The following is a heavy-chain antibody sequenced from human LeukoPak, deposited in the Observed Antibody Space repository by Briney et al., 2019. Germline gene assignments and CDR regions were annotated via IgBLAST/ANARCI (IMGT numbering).Heavy chain of an antibody. V-gene: IGHV4-39*07. J-gene: IGHJ4*02. CDR2: IYYSGST. Sequence: SETLSLTCTVSGGSISSSTYYWAWIRQPPGKGLELIGNIYYSGSTYYNPSLKSRVTISVDTSRNQLSLTLTSVTAADTAVYYCARVKTKGQWPPDYWGQGPLVTVSS. D-gene: IGHD6-19*01. CDR1: GGSISSSTYY. CDR3: ARVKTKGQWPPDY.